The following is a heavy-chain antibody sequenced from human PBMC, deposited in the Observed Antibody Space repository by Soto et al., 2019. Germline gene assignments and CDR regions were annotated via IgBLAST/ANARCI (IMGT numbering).Heavy chain of an antibody. CDR3: VRENSSYGMDV. D-gene: IGHD2-21*01. J-gene: IGHJ6*02. Sequence: EVQLVESGGGLIQPGGSLRLSCAASGFNVSVNYMNWVRQAPGKGLEWVSVINGGGSTNYADSVRGRFTISRDTSKNTLSLQMNSLRAEDTAVYYCVRENSSYGMDVWGQGTTVIVSS. V-gene: IGHV3-53*01. CDR2: INGGGST. CDR1: GFNVSVNY.